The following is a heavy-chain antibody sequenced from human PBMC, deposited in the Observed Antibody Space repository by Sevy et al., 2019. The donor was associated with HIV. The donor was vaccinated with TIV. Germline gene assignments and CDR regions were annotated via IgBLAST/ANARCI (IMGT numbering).Heavy chain of an antibody. Sequence: ASVKVSCKPSGYTFANYGIIWVRQAPGQGLDGLGWISIYETNHEKKLQGRVRMTTDTSTNTVYMELRSLRSDDSAVYFCARSTSASQGPENYFKHWGQGTLVTVSS. V-gene: IGHV1-18*01. CDR1: GYTFANYG. CDR3: ARSTSASQGPENYFKH. CDR2: ISIYET. J-gene: IGHJ1*01. D-gene: IGHD1-26*01.